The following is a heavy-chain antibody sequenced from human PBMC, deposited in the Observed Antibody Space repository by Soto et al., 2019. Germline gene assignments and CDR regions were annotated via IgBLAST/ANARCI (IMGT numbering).Heavy chain of an antibody. J-gene: IGHJ5*02. D-gene: IGHD6-13*01. CDR3: AGEKGAAAGGSDWFNP. Sequence: QTLSLTCAVSVDSASSNTVAWDCIRQSPSRGLEWLGRSYYRSKWYNDYAVSVKSRITINPDTSKNQFSLQLNSVTPEDTAVYYCAGEKGAAAGGSDWFNPWGKETRVTVAS. CDR2: SYYRSKWYN. CDR1: VDSASSNTVA. V-gene: IGHV6-1*01.